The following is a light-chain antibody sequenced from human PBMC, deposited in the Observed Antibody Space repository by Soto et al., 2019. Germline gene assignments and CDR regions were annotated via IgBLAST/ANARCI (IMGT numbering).Light chain of an antibody. CDR1: QSISTY. V-gene: IGKV1-39*01. CDR2: AAS. Sequence: DIQMTQSPSSLSASVGDRVTITCRASQSISTYLNWYQQKPGKAPKLLIYAASILQSGVPSRFSGSGSGTDFTLTISSLQPEDFATYYCQKSYSIPYTFGQGTKLEIK. J-gene: IGKJ2*01. CDR3: QKSYSIPYT.